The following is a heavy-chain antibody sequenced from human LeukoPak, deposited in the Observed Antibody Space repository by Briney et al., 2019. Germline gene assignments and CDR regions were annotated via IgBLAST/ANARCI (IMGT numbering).Heavy chain of an antibody. Sequence: ASVKVSCKASGYTFTSYGISWVRQAPGQGLEWMGWISAYNGNTNYAQKLQGRVTMTTDTSTSTAYMELRSLRSDDTAVYYCARDQGIVATIPGDYYYGMDVWGQGTTVTVSS. CDR1: GYTFTSYG. V-gene: IGHV1-18*01. J-gene: IGHJ6*02. D-gene: IGHD5-12*01. CDR2: ISAYNGNT. CDR3: ARDQGIVATIPGDYYYGMDV.